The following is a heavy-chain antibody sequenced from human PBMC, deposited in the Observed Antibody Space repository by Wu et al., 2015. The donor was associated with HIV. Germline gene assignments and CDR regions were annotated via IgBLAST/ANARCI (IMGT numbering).Heavy chain of an antibody. V-gene: IGHV1-2*02. CDR3: ARDWQFQVTFGDFYMDI. CDR1: GYTFTGYY. Sequence: QVQLVQSASEMKKSGASMKVSCKTSGYTFTGYYIHWVRQAPGQGLEWMGWINPDTGDTKFAQIFKGRISMTRDTSTTTVNLILVSLKSNDTATYYCARDWQFQVTFGDFYMDIWGNGTTIIVS. J-gene: IGHJ6*03. D-gene: IGHD3-3*01. CDR2: INPDTGDT.